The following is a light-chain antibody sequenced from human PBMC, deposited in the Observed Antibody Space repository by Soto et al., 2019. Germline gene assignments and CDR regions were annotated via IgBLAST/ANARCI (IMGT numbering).Light chain of an antibody. CDR3: HQYGSSSWT. J-gene: IGKJ1*01. Sequence: EIVLTQSPGTLSLSPGERATLSCRASQSVSSSYLAWYQQKPGQAPRPLIYGASSRAIGIPDRFSGSGSGTDFTLNISRLEPEDFAVYYCHQYGSSSWTFGQGTKVEIK. CDR1: QSVSSSY. CDR2: GAS. V-gene: IGKV3-20*01.